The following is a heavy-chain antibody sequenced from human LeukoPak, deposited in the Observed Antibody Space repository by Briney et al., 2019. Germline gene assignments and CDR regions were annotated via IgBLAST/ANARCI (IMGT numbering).Heavy chain of an antibody. CDR1: GGSISSYY. J-gene: IGHJ4*02. CDR3: ARDMAYCGGDCLPDY. D-gene: IGHD2-21*02. Sequence: PSETLSLTCTVSGGSISSYYWSWIRQPPGKGLEWIGYIYYSGSTNYNPSLKSRVTISVDTSRNQFSLKLSSVTAADTAVYYCARDMAYCGGDCLPDYWGQGTLVTVSS. V-gene: IGHV4-59*01. CDR2: IYYSGST.